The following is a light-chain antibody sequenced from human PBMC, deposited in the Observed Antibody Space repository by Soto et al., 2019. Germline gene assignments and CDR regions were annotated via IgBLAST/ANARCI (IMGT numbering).Light chain of an antibody. CDR2: WAS. J-gene: IGKJ4*01. V-gene: IGKV4-1*01. Sequence: DIVMTQSPDSLAVSLGERATINCKSSQSVLYSSNNKNYLAWYQQKPGQPPKLLIYWASTRESGVPDRFSGSGSGTDFTITSSSLQAEDVAVYYCQQYYTNALTFGGGTKVGVK. CDR1: QSVLYSSNNKNY. CDR3: QQYYTNALT.